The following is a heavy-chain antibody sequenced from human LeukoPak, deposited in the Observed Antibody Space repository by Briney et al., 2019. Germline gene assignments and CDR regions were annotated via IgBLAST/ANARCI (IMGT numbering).Heavy chain of an antibody. Sequence: SETLSLTCAVSGGSISSSNWWSWVRQPPGKGLEWIGEIYHSGSTNYNPSLKSRVSISIDASKNQFSLKLSSVTAADTAVYYCARYSASYYYFDCWGQGTLVPVSS. V-gene: IGHV4-4*02. J-gene: IGHJ4*02. CDR3: ARYSASYYYFDC. CDR1: GGSISSSNW. CDR2: IYHSGST. D-gene: IGHD1-26*01.